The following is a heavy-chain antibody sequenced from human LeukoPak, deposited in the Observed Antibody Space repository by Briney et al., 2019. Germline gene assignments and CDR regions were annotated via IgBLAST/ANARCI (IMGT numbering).Heavy chain of an antibody. J-gene: IGHJ4*02. Sequence: SETLSLTCTVSGYSISSSSYYWGWIRQPPGKGLEWIGSIYYSGSTYYNPSLKSRVTISVDTSKNQFSLKLSSVTAADTAVYYCATYCGGDCYRPDYWGQGTLVTVSS. CDR3: ATYCGGDCYRPDY. V-gene: IGHV4-39*07. D-gene: IGHD2-21*02. CDR1: GYSISSSSYY. CDR2: IYYSGST.